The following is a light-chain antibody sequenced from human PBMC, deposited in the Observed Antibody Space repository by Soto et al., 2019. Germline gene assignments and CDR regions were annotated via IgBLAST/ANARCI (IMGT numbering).Light chain of an antibody. CDR3: SSYTSSSTLV. J-gene: IGLJ2*01. Sequence: QSALTQPASVSGSPGQSITISCTGSSTDVGGYNYVYWYQQHPGKAPKLMIYDVSDRPSAVSNRFSGSKSGYTASLTISGLQADVEADYYCSSYTSSSTLVFGGGTKLTVL. CDR2: DVS. V-gene: IGLV2-14*01. CDR1: STDVGGYNY.